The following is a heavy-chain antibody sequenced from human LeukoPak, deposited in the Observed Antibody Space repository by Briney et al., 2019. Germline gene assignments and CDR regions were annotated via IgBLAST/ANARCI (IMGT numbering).Heavy chain of an antibody. J-gene: IGHJ6*04. V-gene: IGHV1-18*01. CDR3: ARDRNRGCFDV. CDR2: ISAYNGNT. Sequence: ASVKVSCKASGYTFTSYGISWVRRAPGQGLEWMGWISAYNGNTNYAQKFQGRVTMTRDTSISTAYMELSRLRSDDTAVYYCARDRNRGCFDVWGKGTTVTISS. CDR1: GYTFTSYG. D-gene: IGHD3-10*01.